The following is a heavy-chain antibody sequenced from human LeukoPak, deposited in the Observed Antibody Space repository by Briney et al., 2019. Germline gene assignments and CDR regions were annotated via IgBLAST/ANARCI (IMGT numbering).Heavy chain of an antibody. V-gene: IGHV3-21*01. CDR3: ASEAYSSSWYQG. Sequence: GGSLRLSCAASGFTFSSYSMNWVRQAPGKGLEWVSSISSSSSYIYYADSVKGRFTISRDNAKNSLYLQMNSLRAEDTAVYYCASEAYSSSWYQGWGQGTLVPVSS. J-gene: IGHJ4*02. CDR2: ISSSSSYI. CDR1: GFTFSSYS. D-gene: IGHD6-13*01.